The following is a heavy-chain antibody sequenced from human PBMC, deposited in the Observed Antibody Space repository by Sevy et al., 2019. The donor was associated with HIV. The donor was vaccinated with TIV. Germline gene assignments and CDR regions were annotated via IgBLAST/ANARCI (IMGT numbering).Heavy chain of an antibody. V-gene: IGHV4-34*01. J-gene: IGHJ2*01. CDR3: ARGHLMSYRGTATAHWYFDL. D-gene: IGHD2-15*01. Sequence: SETLSLTCAVYGGSFSGYYWSWIRQPPGKGLEWIGEINHSGSTNYNPSLKSRVTISVDTSKNQFSLKLSSVTAAETAVYYCARGHLMSYRGTATAHWYFDLWGRGTLVTVSS. CDR1: GGSFSGYY. CDR2: INHSGST.